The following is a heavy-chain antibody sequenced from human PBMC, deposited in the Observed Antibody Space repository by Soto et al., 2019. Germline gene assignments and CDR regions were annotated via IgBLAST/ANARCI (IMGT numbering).Heavy chain of an antibody. CDR1: GESVSRYW. V-gene: IGHV5-51*01. D-gene: IGHD6-19*01. CDR3: ARRGGYYLDY. Sequence: SHTISYKRPGESVSRYWISSFRQMPGQGLEWTGTIYPGDSDTRYSPSFQGQVTISADKSISTAYLQWSSLKASDTDMYYCARRGGYYLDYWGQGPLVTVS. CDR2: IYPGDSDT. J-gene: IGHJ4*02.